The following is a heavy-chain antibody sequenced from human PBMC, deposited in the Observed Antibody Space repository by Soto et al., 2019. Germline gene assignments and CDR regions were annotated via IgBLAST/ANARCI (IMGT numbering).Heavy chain of an antibody. J-gene: IGHJ4*02. CDR2: IYQSGKT. CDR3: ARLYCSSVSCYNDY. D-gene: IGHD2-2*01. CDR1: GFPVSYGYY. V-gene: IGHV4-38-2*01. Sequence: SETLSLTCGVSGFPVSYGYYWGWIRQPPGKGLEWLGSIYQSGKTYYNPSLKSRLTLSMDTSKNEFSVRLRSVTAADTAVYFCARLYCSSVSCYNDYWGPGXQVTVYS.